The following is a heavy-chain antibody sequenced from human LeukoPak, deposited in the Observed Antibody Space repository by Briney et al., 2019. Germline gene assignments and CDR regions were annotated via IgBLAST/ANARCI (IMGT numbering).Heavy chain of an antibody. V-gene: IGHV1-46*01. CDR2: INPSGGST. CDR1: GYTFTSYY. J-gene: IGHJ4*02. CDR3: AREATGTSRGIAALGY. D-gene: IGHD6-13*01. Sequence: ASVKVSCKASGYTFTSYYMHWVRQAPGQGLEWMGIINPSGGSTSYAQKSQGRVTMTRDTSASTVYMELSSLRSEDTAVYYCAREATGTSRGIAALGYWGQGTLVTVSS.